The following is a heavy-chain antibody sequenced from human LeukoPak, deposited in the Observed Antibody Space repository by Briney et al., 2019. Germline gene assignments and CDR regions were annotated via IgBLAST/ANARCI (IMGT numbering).Heavy chain of an antibody. V-gene: IGHV4-34*01. CDR3: ARGRVSVTGYYFAMDV. D-gene: IGHD2-21*02. J-gene: IGHJ6*02. CDR2: INHSGST. Sequence: SETLSLTCTVYGKSFSGYYWTCIRQSPGKGLEWIGEINHSGSTNYNPSLKSRVSISIDTSKNHLSLKLSSVTAADTAVYYCARGRVSVTGYYFAMDVWGQGTTVTVSS. CDR1: GKSFSGYY.